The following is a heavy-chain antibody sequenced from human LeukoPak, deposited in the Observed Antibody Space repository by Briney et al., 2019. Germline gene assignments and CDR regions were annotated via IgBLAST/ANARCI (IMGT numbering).Heavy chain of an antibody. CDR1: GFSFSGSA. CDR2: IRSRANSYVT. J-gene: IGHJ3*02. V-gene: IGHV3-73*01. CDR3: AKSGSGWSVSAFDI. D-gene: IGHD6-19*01. Sequence: GGSLRLSCAASGFSFSGSAVHWVRQASGKGLEWVGRIRSRANSYVTAYAASVTGRFTISRDDSNTAYLQMNSLRAEDTAVYYCAKSGSGWSVSAFDIWGQGTMVTVSS.